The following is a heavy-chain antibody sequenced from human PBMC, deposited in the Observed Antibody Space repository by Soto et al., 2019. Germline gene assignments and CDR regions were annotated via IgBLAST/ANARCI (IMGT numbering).Heavy chain of an antibody. J-gene: IGHJ6*03. Sequence: EVQLVESGGGLVQPGGSLRLSCAASGFTFSSYWMHWVRKAPGRGLVWVSRIASDGSTTSYAESVKGRFTISRDNAKNPLYLQMNSLRAEDTAVYYCATGYYCSGSYSFFAYYYMDVWCKGTTVTFSS. D-gene: IGHD3-10*01. V-gene: IGHV3-74*01. CDR3: ATGYYCSGSYSFFAYYYMDV. CDR2: IASDGSTT. CDR1: GFTFSSYW.